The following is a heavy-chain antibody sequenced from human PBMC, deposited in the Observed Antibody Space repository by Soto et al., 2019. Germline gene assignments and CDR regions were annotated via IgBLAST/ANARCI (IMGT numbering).Heavy chain of an antibody. CDR1: GYTFTSYG. Sequence: QVQLVQSGAEVKKPGASVKVSCKASGYTFTSYGISWVRQAPGQGLEWMGWINPYNGNTNYAQKLQGRVTMTTDTSTNATYMNLRSLRSNDTAVYYCARDWFGIDYWGQGTRVTVSS. J-gene: IGHJ4*02. D-gene: IGHD3-16*01. CDR2: INPYNGNT. V-gene: IGHV1-18*01. CDR3: ARDWFGIDY.